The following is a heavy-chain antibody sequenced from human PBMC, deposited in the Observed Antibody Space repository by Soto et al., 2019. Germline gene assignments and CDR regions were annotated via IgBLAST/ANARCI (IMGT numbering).Heavy chain of an antibody. CDR1: GYRFSNYW. D-gene: IGHD2-15*01. CDR2: IYPDDSDT. Sequence: GESLKISCKGSGYRFSNYWIGWVRQRTGKGLERMGVIYPDDSDTRYSPSFQGHVTISADKSISTAYLQWSSLKASDTALYYCATTDVVSTVDDGRDAFDIWGQGTMVTVSS. CDR3: ATTDVVSTVDDGRDAFDI. V-gene: IGHV5-51*01. J-gene: IGHJ3*02.